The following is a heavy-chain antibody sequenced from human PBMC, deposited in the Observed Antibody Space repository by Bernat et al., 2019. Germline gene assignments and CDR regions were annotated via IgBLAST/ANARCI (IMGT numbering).Heavy chain of an antibody. V-gene: IGHV4-59*01. D-gene: IGHD6-19*01. Sequence: QVQLQESGPGLVKPSETLSLTCTVSGGSISSYYWSWIRQPPGKGLEWIGYIYYSGSTNYNPSLMSRVTISVDTSKNQFSLKLSSVTAADTAVYYCARGGEQWLVDDYWGQGTLVTVSS. CDR2: IYYSGST. CDR1: GGSISSYY. CDR3: ARGGEQWLVDDY. J-gene: IGHJ4*02.